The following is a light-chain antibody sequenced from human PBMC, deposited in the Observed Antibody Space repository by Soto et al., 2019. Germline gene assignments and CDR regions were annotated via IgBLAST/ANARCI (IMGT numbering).Light chain of an antibody. CDR2: DAS. Sequence: EILMTQYPATLSVSPGERDTLSCMASQSVDSNLAWYQQKPGQAPRLPISDASTRATGIPARFSGSGSGTEFTLTISSLQSEDFALYYCHQSNSWPPGTFGPGTQVEIK. CDR3: HQSNSWPPGT. V-gene: IGKV3-15*01. CDR1: QSVDSN. J-gene: IGKJ2*01.